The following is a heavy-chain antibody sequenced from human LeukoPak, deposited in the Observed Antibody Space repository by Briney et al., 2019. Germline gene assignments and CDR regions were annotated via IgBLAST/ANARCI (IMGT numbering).Heavy chain of an antibody. Sequence: GGSLRLSCAASGFSFSNYGMNWVRQAPGKGLEWVAVISSDGSNEYYADSVKGRFTISRDISRNTLYLQMSGLRAEDTAVYYCAKAYDSTSRFWFDPWGQGTLVTVSS. D-gene: IGHD3-22*01. J-gene: IGHJ5*02. CDR3: AKAYDSTSRFWFDP. V-gene: IGHV3-30*18. CDR2: ISSDGSNE. CDR1: GFSFSNYG.